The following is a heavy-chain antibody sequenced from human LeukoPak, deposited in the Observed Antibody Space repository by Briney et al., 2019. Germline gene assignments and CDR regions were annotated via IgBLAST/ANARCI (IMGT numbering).Heavy chain of an antibody. CDR2: IYWDDDT. Sequence: SGPTLVKPTQTLTLTCTFSGFSLSTSGVGVGWIRQPPGKALEWLALIYWDDDTRYSPSLKSRLTITKDTSKHQVVLTMTNMDPVDTATYYCAHSLYCGGDCSYFDYWGQGTLVTVSS. V-gene: IGHV2-5*02. D-gene: IGHD2-21*02. CDR1: GFSLSTSGVG. J-gene: IGHJ4*02. CDR3: AHSLYCGGDCSYFDY.